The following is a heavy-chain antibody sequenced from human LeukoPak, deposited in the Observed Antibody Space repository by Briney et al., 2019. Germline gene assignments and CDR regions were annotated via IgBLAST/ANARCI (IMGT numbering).Heavy chain of an antibody. CDR2: ISSSSSYI. J-gene: IGHJ6*03. D-gene: IGHD4-11*01. CDR1: GFTFSSYS. V-gene: IGHV3-21*01. Sequence: PGGSLRLSCAASGFTFSSYSMNWVRQAPGKRLEWVSSISSSSSYIYYADSVKGRFTISRDNAKNSLHLQMNSLRAEDTAVYYCARDMRDYMDYYYSSMDVWGKGTTFTVSS. CDR3: ARDMRDYMDYYYSSMDV.